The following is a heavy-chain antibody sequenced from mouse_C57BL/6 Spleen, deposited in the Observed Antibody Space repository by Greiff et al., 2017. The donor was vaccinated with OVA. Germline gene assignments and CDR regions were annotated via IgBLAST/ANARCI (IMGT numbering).Heavy chain of an antibody. CDR2: IDPSDSYT. J-gene: IGHJ1*03. V-gene: IGHV1-69*01. Sequence: VQLQQPGAELVMPGASVKLSCKASGYTFTSYWMHWVKQRPGQGLEWIGEIDPSDSYTNYNQKFKGKSTLTVDKSSSTAYMQLSSLTSEDSAVYYCARNYGSSYGYFDDWGTGTTVTVSS. CDR1: GYTFTSYW. D-gene: IGHD1-1*01. CDR3: ARNYGSSYGYFDD.